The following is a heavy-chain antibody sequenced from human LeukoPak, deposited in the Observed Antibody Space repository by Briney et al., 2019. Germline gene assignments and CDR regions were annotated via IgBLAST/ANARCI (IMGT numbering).Heavy chain of an antibody. CDR3: ARDLLPWIQLWSLGGRDAFDI. Sequence: ASVKVSCKASGGTFSSYAISWVRQAPGQGLEWMGWINPNSGGTNYAQKFQGRVTMTRDTSISTAYMELSRLRSDDTAVYYCARDLLPWIQLWSLGGRDAFDIWGQGTMVTVSS. CDR2: INPNSGGT. CDR1: GGTFSSYA. D-gene: IGHD5-18*01. V-gene: IGHV1-2*02. J-gene: IGHJ3*02.